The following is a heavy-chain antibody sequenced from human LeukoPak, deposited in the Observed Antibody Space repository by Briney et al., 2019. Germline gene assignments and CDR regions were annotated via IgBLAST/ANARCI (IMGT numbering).Heavy chain of an antibody. CDR3: ARDRVGARHRYFDY. J-gene: IGHJ4*02. CDR2: IWYDGSNK. CDR1: GFTFSSYG. V-gene: IGHV3-33*01. Sequence: PGGSLRLSCAASGFTFSSYGMHWVRQAPGKGLEWVAVIWYDGSNKYYADSVKGRFTISRDNSKNTLYLQMNSLRAEDTAVYYCARDRVGARHRYFDYWGQGTLVTVSS. D-gene: IGHD1-26*01.